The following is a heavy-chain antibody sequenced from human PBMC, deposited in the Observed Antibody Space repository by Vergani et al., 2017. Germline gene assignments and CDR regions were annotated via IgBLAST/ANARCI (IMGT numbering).Heavy chain of an antibody. CDR3: ARDEHGYCSSTSCYYYYYMDV. J-gene: IGHJ6*03. CDR2: ISYDGSNK. D-gene: IGHD2-2*03. Sequence: VQLVESGGGLVKPGGSLRLSCAASGFTFSSYAMHWVRQAPGKGLEWVAVISYDGSNKYYADSVKGRFTISRDNSKNTLYLQMNSLRAEDTAVYYCARDEHGYCSSTSCYYYYYMDVWGKGTTVTVSS. CDR1: GFTFSSYA. V-gene: IGHV3-30-3*01.